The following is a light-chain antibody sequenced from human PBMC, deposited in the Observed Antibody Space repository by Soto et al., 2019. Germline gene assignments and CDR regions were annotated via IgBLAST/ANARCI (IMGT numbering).Light chain of an antibody. CDR1: QSVSTN. J-gene: IGKJ1*01. Sequence: EIVMTQFPATLSESPGERVTLSCRASQSVSTNVAWYQQKPGQAPRLLIYDTSNRATGIPARFSGSGSGTDFSLTISSLEPEDSAVYYCQQRSSWPLGTFGQGTKVDIK. CDR3: QQRSSWPLGT. V-gene: IGKV3-11*01. CDR2: DTS.